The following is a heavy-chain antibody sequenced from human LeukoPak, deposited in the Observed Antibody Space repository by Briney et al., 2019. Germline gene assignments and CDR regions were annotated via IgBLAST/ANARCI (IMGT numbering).Heavy chain of an antibody. Sequence: GGSLRLSCAASGFTFSNAWMSWVRQAPGKGLEWVGRIKSKTDGGTTDYAAPVKGRFTISRDDSKNTLYLQMNSLKTEDTAVYYCTTVDRDMVRGVITNDAFDIWGQGTMVTVSS. CDR2: IKSKTDGGTT. D-gene: IGHD3-10*01. CDR1: GFTFSNAW. CDR3: TTVDRDMVRGVITNDAFDI. J-gene: IGHJ3*02. V-gene: IGHV3-15*01.